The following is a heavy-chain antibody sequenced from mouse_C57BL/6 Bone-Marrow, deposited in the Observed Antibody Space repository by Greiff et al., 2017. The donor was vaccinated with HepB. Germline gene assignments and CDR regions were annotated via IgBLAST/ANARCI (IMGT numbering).Heavy chain of an antibody. CDR2: ISYDGSN. CDR3: ARENFYWYFDV. CDR1: GYSITSGYY. Sequence: EVQLVESGPGLVKPSQSLSLTCSVTGYSITSGYYWNWIRQFPGNKLEWMGYISYDGSNNYNPSLKNRISITRDTSKNQFFLKLNSVTTEDTATYYCARENFYWYFDVWGTGTTVTVSS. J-gene: IGHJ1*03. V-gene: IGHV3-6*01.